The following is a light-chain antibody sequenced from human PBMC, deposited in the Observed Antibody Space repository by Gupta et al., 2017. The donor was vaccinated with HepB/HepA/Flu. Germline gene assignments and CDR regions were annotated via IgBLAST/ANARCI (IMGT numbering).Light chain of an antibody. CDR2: DAS. CDR3: LQRSIWHT. Sequence: EIVLTQSPATMSLSPGERATLSCRASQSVANYIAWYQQKPGQAPRLFIYDASNRATGIPDRFSGSGSGIDFTLTSSGLELEDFALYYWLQRSIWHTFGQGTKLEIK. CDR1: QSVANY. J-gene: IGKJ2*01. V-gene: IGKV3-11*01.